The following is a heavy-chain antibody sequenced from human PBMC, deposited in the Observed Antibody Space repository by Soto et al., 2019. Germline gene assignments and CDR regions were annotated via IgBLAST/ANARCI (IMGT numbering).Heavy chain of an antibody. D-gene: IGHD6-25*01. Sequence: GGSLRLSCAASGFTFSGYYMHWVRQAPGKGLVWVSHINSDGSTTTYADSVKGRFTISRDNAKNTLYLQMNSLRAEDTAVYYCGRAAGLGSFDIWGQGTMVTVSS. CDR3: GRAAGLGSFDI. J-gene: IGHJ3*02. CDR2: INSDGSTT. CDR1: GFTFSGYY. V-gene: IGHV3-74*01.